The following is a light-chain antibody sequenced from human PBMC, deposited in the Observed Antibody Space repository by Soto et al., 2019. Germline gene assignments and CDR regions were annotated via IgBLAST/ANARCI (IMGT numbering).Light chain of an antibody. J-gene: IGKJ3*01. Sequence: DFQMTQSPPSLSASVGDRVTITCRASQGFSNYLAWYQQKPGKVPKLLISAASTLQSGVPSRFSGSGSGTDFTLTISSLQPEDGATYYCQKYDIAPFTFGPGTKVDIK. V-gene: IGKV1-27*01. CDR3: QKYDIAPFT. CDR1: QGFSNY. CDR2: AAS.